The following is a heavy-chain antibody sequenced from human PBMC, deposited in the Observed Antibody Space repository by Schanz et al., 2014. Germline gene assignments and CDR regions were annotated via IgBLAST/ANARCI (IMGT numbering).Heavy chain of an antibody. Sequence: QVQLVQSGGEVKKPGASATVSCKASGYTFNNHGISWVRQAPGQGLEWMGWISAYNGHTTYAQKFQGRVTMTTDTSTSTVYMELSSLRSEDTAVYYCARDGEAAAGCDYWGQGTLXTVSS. D-gene: IGHD6-13*01. J-gene: IGHJ4*02. CDR1: GYTFNNHG. CDR2: ISAYNGHT. CDR3: ARDGEAAAGCDY. V-gene: IGHV1-18*01.